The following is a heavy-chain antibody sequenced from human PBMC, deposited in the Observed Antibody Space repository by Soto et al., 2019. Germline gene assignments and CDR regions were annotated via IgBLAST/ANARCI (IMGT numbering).Heavy chain of an antibody. CDR1: GGTFSSYT. J-gene: IGHJ4*02. V-gene: IGHV1-69*02. CDR3: ARGGIAVAGYYFDY. D-gene: IGHD6-19*01. CDR2: IIPILGIA. Sequence: SVKVSCKASGGTFSSYTISWVRQAPGQGLEWMGRIIPILGIANYAQKFQGRVTITADKSTSTAYMELSSLRSEDTAVYYCARGGIAVAGYYFDYWGQGTLVTVSS.